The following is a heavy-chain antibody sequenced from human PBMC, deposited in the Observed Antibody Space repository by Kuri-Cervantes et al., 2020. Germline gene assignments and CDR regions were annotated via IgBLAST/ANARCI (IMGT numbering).Heavy chain of an antibody. V-gene: IGHV3-7*01. CDR3: ARVTYDYVWGNYRHNYFDY. J-gene: IGHJ4*02. Sequence: GGSLRLSCAASGFTFSTYWMSWVRQAPGKGLEWVANIKQDGGEKYYVDSVKGRFTISRDNAKNSLYLQMNSLRAEDTAVYYCARVTYDYVWGNYRHNYFDYWGQGTLVTVSS. D-gene: IGHD3-16*02. CDR2: IKQDGGEK. CDR1: GFTFSTYW.